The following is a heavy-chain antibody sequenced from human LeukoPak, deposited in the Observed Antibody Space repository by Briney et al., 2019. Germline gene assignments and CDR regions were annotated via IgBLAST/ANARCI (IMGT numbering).Heavy chain of an antibody. J-gene: IGHJ6*03. CDR1: GYTFTSYG. Sequence: ASVKVSCKASGYTFTSYGISWVRQAPGQGLEWMGWISAYNGNTNYAQKLQGRVTMTTDTSTSTAYMELRSLRSDDTATYYCARQDITLGVVTYFQYYLDVWGKGTTVTVSS. V-gene: IGHV1-18*01. CDR3: ARQDITLGVVTYFQYYLDV. CDR2: ISAYNGNT. D-gene: IGHD3-3*01.